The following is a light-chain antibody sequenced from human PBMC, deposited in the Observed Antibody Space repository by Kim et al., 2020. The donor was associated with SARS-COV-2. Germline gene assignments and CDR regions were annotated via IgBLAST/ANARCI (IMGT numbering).Light chain of an antibody. CDR3: AVWDDSLNVGV. CDR2: SNN. J-gene: IGLJ3*02. CDR1: RSNIGSNH. Sequence: QSVLTQPPSASGTPGQRVTISCSGSRSNIGSNHVAWYQQFPGTAPNLLTYSNNQRPSGIPDRFSGSRSGTSASLAISGLQSGDEADYYCAVWDDSLNVGVFGGGTQLTVL. V-gene: IGLV1-44*01.